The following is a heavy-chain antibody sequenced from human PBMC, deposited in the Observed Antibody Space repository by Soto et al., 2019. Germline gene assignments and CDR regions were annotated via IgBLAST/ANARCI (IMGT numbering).Heavy chain of an antibody. CDR3: GKDGPGLAY. CDR2: ISSDGSKE. J-gene: IGHJ4*02. V-gene: IGHV3-30*18. D-gene: IGHD3-3*02. Sequence: QVQLVESGGGVVQPGRSLRLSCAASGVTFSSHGMHWARQAPGKGLEWVALISSDGSKEYYADSVKGRFTISRDNSKNTLLLQMNRLRAEETAMLYCGKDGPGLAYWGQGTLVTVSS. CDR1: GVTFSSHG.